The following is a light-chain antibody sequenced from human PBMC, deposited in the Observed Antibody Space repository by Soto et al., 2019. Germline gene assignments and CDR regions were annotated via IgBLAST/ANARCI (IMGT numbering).Light chain of an antibody. CDR1: QSVSSN. Sequence: IVMTQSPATLSVSPGERATLSCRSSQSVSSNLAWYQQKPGQAPRLLIYGASTRATGIPARFSGSGSGTEFTLTISRLEPEDFAVYYCQQYGSSLGVTFGGGTKVDI. CDR2: GAS. CDR3: QQYGSSLGVT. J-gene: IGKJ4*01. V-gene: IGKV3-15*01.